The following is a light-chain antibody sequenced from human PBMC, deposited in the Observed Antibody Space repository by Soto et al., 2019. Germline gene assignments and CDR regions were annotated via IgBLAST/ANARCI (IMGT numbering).Light chain of an antibody. CDR1: CSDVGAYNY. V-gene: IGLV2-14*01. J-gene: IGLJ2*01. CDR2: DVN. Sequence: QSALTQPASVSGSPGQSITISCTGTCSDVGAYNYVSWYQQHPGKAPKLMIYDVNIRPSGVSNRFSGSKSGNTASLTISGLQAEDEADYYCTSWTTSTTMKFGGGTKVTVL. CDR3: TSWTTSTTMK.